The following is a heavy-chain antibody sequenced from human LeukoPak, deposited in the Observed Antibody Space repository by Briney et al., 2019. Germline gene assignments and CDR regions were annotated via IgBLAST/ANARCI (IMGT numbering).Heavy chain of an antibody. Sequence: GGSLRLSCAASGFTFSSYAMHWVRQAPGKGLEWVAVISYDGSNKYYADSVRGRFTISGDNSKNTLYLQMNSLRAEDTAAYYCARARKLLNFDYWGQGTLVTVSS. CDR2: ISYDGSNK. D-gene: IGHD1-26*01. CDR3: ARARKLLNFDY. CDR1: GFTFSSYA. V-gene: IGHV3-30*04. J-gene: IGHJ4*02.